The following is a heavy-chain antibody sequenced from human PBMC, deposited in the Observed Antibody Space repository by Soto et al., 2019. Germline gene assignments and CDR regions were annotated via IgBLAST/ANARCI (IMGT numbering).Heavy chain of an antibody. V-gene: IGHV1-2*02. J-gene: IGHJ4*02. CDR2: INPNSGGT. Sequence: ASLKVSCKASGYTFTGYYMHWVRQAPGQGLEWMGWINPNSGGTNYAQKFQGRVTMTRDTSISTAYMELSRLRSDDTAVYYCASHLKLEVRALDYWGKGTLVTVYS. CDR1: GYTFTGYY. D-gene: IGHD1-1*01. CDR3: ASHLKLEVRALDY.